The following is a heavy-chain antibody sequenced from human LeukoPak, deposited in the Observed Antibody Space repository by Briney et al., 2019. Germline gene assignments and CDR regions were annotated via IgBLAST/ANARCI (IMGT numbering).Heavy chain of an antibody. V-gene: IGHV4-30-2*01. J-gene: IGHJ4*02. CDR2: IYHSGST. CDR1: GGSISSGGYS. CDR3: ARGQLDCSGGSCYPYYFDY. D-gene: IGHD2-15*01. Sequence: SETLSLTCAVSGGSISSGGYSWSWIRQPPGKGLEWIGYIYHSGSTYYNPSLKSRVTISVDRSKNQFSLKLSSVTAADTAVYYYARGQLDCSGGSCYPYYFDYWGQGTLVTVSS.